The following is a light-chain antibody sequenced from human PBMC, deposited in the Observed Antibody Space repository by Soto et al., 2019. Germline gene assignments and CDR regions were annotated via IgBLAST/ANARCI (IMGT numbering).Light chain of an antibody. J-gene: IGLJ2*01. CDR3: SSYTSSSTLV. CDR2: EVT. Sequence: QSALTQPASVSGSPGQSITISCTGTSSDVGAYNYVSWYQQLPGNAPKLTIYEVTNRPSGVSNRFSGSKSGNTASLTISGLQAEDEADYYCSSYTSSSTLVFGGGTKLTVL. V-gene: IGLV2-14*01. CDR1: SSDVGAYNY.